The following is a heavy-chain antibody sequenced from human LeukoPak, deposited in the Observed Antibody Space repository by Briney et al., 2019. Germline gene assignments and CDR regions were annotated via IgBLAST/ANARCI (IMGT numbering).Heavy chain of an antibody. V-gene: IGHV3-30-3*01. Sequence: GGSLRLSCAASGFTFSSYAMPWVRQAPGKGLEWVAVISYDGSNKYYADSVKGRFTISRDNSKNTLYLQMNSLRAEDTAVYYCARDRVEWLARYYFDYWGQGTLVTVSS. D-gene: IGHD6-19*01. CDR3: ARDRVEWLARYYFDY. CDR1: GFTFSSYA. CDR2: ISYDGSNK. J-gene: IGHJ4*02.